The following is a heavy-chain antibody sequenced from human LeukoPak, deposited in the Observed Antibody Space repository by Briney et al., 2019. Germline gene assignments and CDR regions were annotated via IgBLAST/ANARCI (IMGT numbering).Heavy chain of an antibody. CDR3: ARAVGPDAFDI. V-gene: IGHV4-30-4*08. D-gene: IGHD1-26*01. J-gene: IGHJ3*02. CDR1: GGSISSGDYY. CDR2: IYYSGST. Sequence: PQTLSLTCTVSGGSISSGDYYWSWIRQPPGKGLEWIGYIYYSGSTYYNPSLKSRVTISVDTSKNQFSLKLSSVTAADTAVYYCARAVGPDAFDIWGQGTMVTVSS.